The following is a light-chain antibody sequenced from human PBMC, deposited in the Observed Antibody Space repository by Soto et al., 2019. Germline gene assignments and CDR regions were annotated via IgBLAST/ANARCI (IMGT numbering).Light chain of an antibody. CDR1: QSVARD. J-gene: IGKJ2*01. Sequence: EIVLTQSPGTLSLSPGETATLSCRASQSVARDLCWYQQKPGQAPRLLISRPFIESTGIPDRFSGSGSGADFTLNINRKEPEDSAVDYCQQHTISMYTFGQGTKREIK. CDR2: RPF. V-gene: IGKV3-20*01. CDR3: QQHTISMYT.